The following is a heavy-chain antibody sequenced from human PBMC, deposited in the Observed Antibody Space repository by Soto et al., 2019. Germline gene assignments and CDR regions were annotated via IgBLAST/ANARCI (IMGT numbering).Heavy chain of an antibody. J-gene: IGHJ4*02. D-gene: IGHD3-22*01. CDR3: AKDPGEITMIVVVTFFDY. CDR1: GFTFSSYG. CDR2: IWYDGSNK. Sequence: PGGSLRLSCAASGFTFSSYGMHWVRQAPGKGLEWVAVIWYDGSNKYYADSVKGRFTISRDNSKNTLYLQMNSLRAEDTAVYYCAKDPGEITMIVVVTFFDYWGQGTLVTVSS. V-gene: IGHV3-33*06.